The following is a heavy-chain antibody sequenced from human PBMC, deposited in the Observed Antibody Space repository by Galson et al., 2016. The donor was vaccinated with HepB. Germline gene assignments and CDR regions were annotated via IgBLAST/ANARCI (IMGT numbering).Heavy chain of an antibody. CDR2: ISESGEST. CDR1: GFNFDNYA. D-gene: IGHD2-21*01. CDR3: AKDRSVVVIPYFDS. V-gene: IGHV3-23*01. J-gene: IGHJ4*02. Sequence: SLRLSCAASGFNFDNYAVGWVRQAPGKGLEWVSSISESGESTFYTDSVRGRFTVSRDKSKNTLYLHMIGLRAEDTALYYCAKDRSVVVIPYFDSWGQGTLVSVSS.